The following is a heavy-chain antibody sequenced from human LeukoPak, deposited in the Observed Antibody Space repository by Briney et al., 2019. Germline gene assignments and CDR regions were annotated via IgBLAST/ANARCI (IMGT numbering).Heavy chain of an antibody. V-gene: IGHV1-18*01. CDR2: ISAYNGNT. CDR1: GYTFTSYC. CDR3: ARGQVATWFRAFDI. D-gene: IGHD5-12*01. J-gene: IGHJ3*02. Sequence: ASLKVSCKASGYTFTSYCISWVRQAPGQGLEWRGCISAYNGNTNYAQKLQSKVTMTTDTSTSTAYMELRSLRSYDTAVYYCARGQVATWFRAFDIWGQGTMVTVCS.